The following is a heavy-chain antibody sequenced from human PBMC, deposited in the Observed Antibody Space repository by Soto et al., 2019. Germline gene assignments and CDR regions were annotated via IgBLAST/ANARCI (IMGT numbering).Heavy chain of an antibody. Sequence: GGSLRLSCAASGFTFSSYSMNWVRQAPGKGPEWVSSISSSSSYIYYADSVKGRFTISRDNAKNSLYLQMNSLRAEDTAVYYCARYQGLDYYDSSGYFFFAFWGQGTLVTVSS. CDR1: GFTFSSYS. J-gene: IGHJ4*02. D-gene: IGHD3-22*01. CDR3: ARYQGLDYYDSSGYFFFAF. V-gene: IGHV3-21*01. CDR2: ISSSSSYI.